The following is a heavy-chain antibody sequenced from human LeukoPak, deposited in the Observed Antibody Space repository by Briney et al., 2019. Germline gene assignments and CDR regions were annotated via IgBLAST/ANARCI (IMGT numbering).Heavy chain of an antibody. CDR2: IYTSGST. CDR1: GGSISSYY. V-gene: IGHV4-4*09. J-gene: IGHJ5*02. CDR3: ARRYSGYEGWFDP. Sequence: SETLSLTCTVSGGSISSYYWSWIRQPPGKGLEWIGYIYTSGSTNYNPSLKSRVTISVDTSKNQVSLKLSSVTAADTAVYYCARRYSGYEGWFDPWGQGTLVTVSS. D-gene: IGHD5-12*01.